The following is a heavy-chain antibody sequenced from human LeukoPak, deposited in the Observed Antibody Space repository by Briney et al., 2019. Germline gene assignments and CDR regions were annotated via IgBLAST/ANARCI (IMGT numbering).Heavy chain of an antibody. CDR3: ASTVGTAMVNY. CDR1: GGSFSGYY. D-gene: IGHD5-18*01. Sequence: PSETLSLTCAVYGGSFSGYYWSWIRQPPGKGLEWIGEINHSGGTNYNPSLKSRVTISVDTSKNQFSLKLSSVTAADTAVYYCASTVGTAMVNYWGQGTLVTVSS. J-gene: IGHJ4*02. V-gene: IGHV4-34*01. CDR2: INHSGGT.